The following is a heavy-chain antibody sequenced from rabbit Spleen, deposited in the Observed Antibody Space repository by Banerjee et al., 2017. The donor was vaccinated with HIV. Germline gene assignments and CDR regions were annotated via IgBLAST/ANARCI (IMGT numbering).Heavy chain of an antibody. CDR1: GFDFYNYG. J-gene: IGHJ4*01. V-gene: IGHV1S47*01. D-gene: IGHD4-1*01. CDR2: IEPIFGNT. CDR3: ARDLAGVIGWNFNL. Sequence: QEQLVESGGGLVQPGGSLKLSCKASGFDFYNYGVTWVRQAPGKGLEWIGYIEPIFGNTYYANWVNGRFTISSHNAQNTLYLQLNSLTAADTATYFCARDLAGVIGWNFNLWGPGTLVTVS.